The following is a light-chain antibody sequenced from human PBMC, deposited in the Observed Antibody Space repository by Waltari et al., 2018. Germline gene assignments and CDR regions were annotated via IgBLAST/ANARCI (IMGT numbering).Light chain of an antibody. CDR2: DVR. Sequence: QSVLTQPRSVSGSRGPSVPISCTGNKSDVGAYDSVSWYQHHPGKVPKLMIYDVRRRPSGVPPRFSGSKSGNSASLTISGLQTEDEADYYCCSYAGNYIMIFGGGTKVTVL. J-gene: IGLJ2*01. CDR3: CSYAGNYIMI. V-gene: IGLV2-11*01. CDR1: KSDVGAYDS.